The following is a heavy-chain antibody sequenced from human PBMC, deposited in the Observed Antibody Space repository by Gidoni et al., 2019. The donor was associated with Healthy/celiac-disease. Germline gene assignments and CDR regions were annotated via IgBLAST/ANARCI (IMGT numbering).Heavy chain of an antibody. CDR1: GGSFSGYY. CDR2: INHSGST. Sequence: QVQLQQWGAGLLKPSETLSLTCAVYGGSFSGYYWSWIRQPPGKGLEWIGEINHSGSTNYNPSLKSRVTISVDTSKNQFSLKLSSVTAADTAVYYCARGRGVKGVGYWGQGTLVTVSS. D-gene: IGHD2-21*01. V-gene: IGHV4-34*01. J-gene: IGHJ4*02. CDR3: ARGRGVKGVGY.